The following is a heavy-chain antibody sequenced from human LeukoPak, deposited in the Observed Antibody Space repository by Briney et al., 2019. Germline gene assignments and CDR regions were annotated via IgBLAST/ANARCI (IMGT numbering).Heavy chain of an antibody. V-gene: IGHV4-61*02. Sequence: SETLSLTCTVSNGSISSNTYFWSWIRQPAGKGLEWIGRMSSSGISTYSPSLKSRVTISIDTSRNQFSLKLSSVTAADTAVYYCARARRYSSSRMPFDIWGQGTMVTVSS. J-gene: IGHJ3*02. CDR3: ARARRYSSSRMPFDI. CDR1: NGSISSNTYF. D-gene: IGHD6-13*01. CDR2: MSSSGIS.